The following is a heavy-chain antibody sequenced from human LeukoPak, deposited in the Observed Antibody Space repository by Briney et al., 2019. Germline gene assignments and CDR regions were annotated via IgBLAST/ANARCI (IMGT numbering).Heavy chain of an antibody. CDR1: GYTFSDYN. CDR3: ARVVMKAFYYYYMDV. J-gene: IGHJ6*03. Sequence: ASVKASCKASGYTFSDYNVNWVRQAPGQGLEWMGWMNPTSGDTGYAQKFQGRVTMTRSMSKNTAYMELSRLRSGDTAVYFCARVVMKAFYYYYMDVWGKGTTIIISS. V-gene: IGHV1-8*01. CDR2: MNPTSGDT. D-gene: IGHD2-21*01.